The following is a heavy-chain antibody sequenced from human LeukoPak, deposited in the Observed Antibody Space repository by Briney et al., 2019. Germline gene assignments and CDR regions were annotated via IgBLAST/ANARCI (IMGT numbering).Heavy chain of an antibody. CDR1: GFTFISYS. V-gene: IGHV3-21*01. Sequence: GRSLRLSCAASGFTFISYSMNWVRHAPGKGLEWVSSISSSSGYIYYAGSVKGRFTISRDNAKNSLYLQMNRLRAEDTAVYYCARDNFWSGYSIPVDYWGQGTLVTVSS. CDR3: ARDNFWSGYSIPVDY. J-gene: IGHJ4*02. D-gene: IGHD3-3*01. CDR2: ISSSSGYI.